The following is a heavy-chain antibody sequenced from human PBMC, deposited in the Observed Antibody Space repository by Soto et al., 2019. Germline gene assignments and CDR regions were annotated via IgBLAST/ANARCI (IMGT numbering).Heavy chain of an antibody. CDR1: GYTFTSYD. CDR3: ARGVLLWFGELSGNWFDP. Sequence: ASVKVSCKASGYTFTSYDINWVRQATGQGLEWMGWMNPNSGNTGYAQKFQGRVTMTRNTSISTAYMELSSLRSEDTAVYYCARGVLLWFGELSGNWFDPWGQGTLVTVSS. D-gene: IGHD3-10*01. V-gene: IGHV1-8*01. CDR2: MNPNSGNT. J-gene: IGHJ5*02.